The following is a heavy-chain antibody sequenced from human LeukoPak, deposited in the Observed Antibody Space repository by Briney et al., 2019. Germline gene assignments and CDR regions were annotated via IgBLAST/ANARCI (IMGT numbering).Heavy chain of an antibody. J-gene: IGHJ5*02. CDR2: ISYDGSNK. D-gene: IGHD3-10*01. CDR3: ATAGGSGSYSMYNWFDP. V-gene: IGHV3-30-3*01. Sequence: GRSLRLSCAASGFTLRGYAMHWVRQAPGKGLEWVAVISYDGSNKYYADSVKGRFTISRDDSKNTLYLQMNSLRAEDTAVYYCATAGGSGSYSMYNWFDPWGQGTLVTVSS. CDR1: GFTLRGYA.